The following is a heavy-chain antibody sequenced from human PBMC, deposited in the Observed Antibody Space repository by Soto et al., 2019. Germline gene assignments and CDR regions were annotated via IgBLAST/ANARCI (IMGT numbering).Heavy chain of an antibody. Sequence: QVTLKESGPVLVKPTETLTLTCTVSGFSLSNARMGVSWIRQLPGKALEWLAHIFSNDEKSYSTSLKSRLTISKDTSKSQVVLTMTNMDPVDTATYYCARVQIQLFWSGIYYYYGMDVWGQGTTVTVSS. J-gene: IGHJ6*02. CDR3: ARVQIQLFWSGIYYYYGMDV. V-gene: IGHV2-26*01. CDR1: GFSLSNARMG. D-gene: IGHD3-3*01. CDR2: IFSNDEK.